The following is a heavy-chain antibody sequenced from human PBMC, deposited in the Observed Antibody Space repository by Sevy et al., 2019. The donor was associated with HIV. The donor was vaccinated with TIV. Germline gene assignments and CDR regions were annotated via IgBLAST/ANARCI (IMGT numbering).Heavy chain of an antibody. CDR3: ARAVYYYDSSGYHQDAFDI. D-gene: IGHD3-22*01. Sequence: GESLKICCKGSGYSFTSYWIGWVRQMPGKGLEWMGIIYPGDSDTRYSPSFQGQVTISADKSISTAYLQWSSLKASDTAMYYCARAVYYYDSSGYHQDAFDIWGQGTMVTVSS. V-gene: IGHV5-51*01. J-gene: IGHJ3*02. CDR1: GYSFTSYW. CDR2: IYPGDSDT.